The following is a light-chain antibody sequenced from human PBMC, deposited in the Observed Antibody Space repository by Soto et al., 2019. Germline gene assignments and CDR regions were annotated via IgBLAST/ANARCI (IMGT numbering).Light chain of an antibody. V-gene: IGLV2-14*01. CDR1: SSDVGGFDS. CDR2: EVT. CDR3: SSYTSSNTLV. Sequence: QSVLTQPASVSGSPGQSITLSCTGTSSDVGGFDSVSWYQQHPGSAPKLMIYEVTNRPSGVSHRFSGSKSGNTASLTISGLQTEDEADYYCSSYTSSNTLVFGTGTELTVL. J-gene: IGLJ1*01.